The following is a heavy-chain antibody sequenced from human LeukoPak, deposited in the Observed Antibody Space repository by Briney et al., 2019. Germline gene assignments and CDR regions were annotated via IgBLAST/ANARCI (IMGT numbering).Heavy chain of an antibody. CDR2: ISAYNGNT. J-gene: IGHJ4*02. CDR3: ARLGQRTDNFDY. D-gene: IGHD3-16*01. CDR1: GYTFTTYG. Sequence: ASLRVSSTASGYTFTTYGISWVRHTPGQGLEWMGWISAYNGNTNYAQKLQGRVTMTTDTSTSTAYMELRSLRSDDTAVYYCARLGQRTDNFDYWGQGTLVTVSS. V-gene: IGHV1-18*01.